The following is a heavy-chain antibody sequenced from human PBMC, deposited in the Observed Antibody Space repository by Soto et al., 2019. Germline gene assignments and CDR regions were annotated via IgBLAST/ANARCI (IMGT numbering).Heavy chain of an antibody. J-gene: IGHJ6*02. CDR2: ISYDGSNK. D-gene: IGHD2-21*02. V-gene: IGHV3-30*18. CDR3: AKDHGDLYYYGMDV. CDR1: GFTFSSYG. Sequence: GGSLRLSCAASGFTFSSYGMHWVRQAPGKGLEWVAVISYDGSNKYYADSVKGRFTISRDNSKNTLYLQMNSLRAEDTAVYYCAKDHGDLYYYGMDVWGQGTTVTVSS.